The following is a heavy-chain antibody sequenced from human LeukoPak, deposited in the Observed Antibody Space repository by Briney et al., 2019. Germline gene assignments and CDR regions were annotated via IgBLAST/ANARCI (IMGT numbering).Heavy chain of an antibody. D-gene: IGHD6-13*01. CDR1: GFVFDGSE. CDR2: ISSSANSI. CDR3: ARSLAAAELDY. Sequence: PGGSLRLSCAASGFVFDGSEMDWVRQAPGKGLEWLSYISSSANSIYYADSVKGRFTVSRDNAKNSLYLQMNSLRAEDTAVYYCARSLAAAELDYWGQGTLVTVSS. J-gene: IGHJ4*02. V-gene: IGHV3-48*03.